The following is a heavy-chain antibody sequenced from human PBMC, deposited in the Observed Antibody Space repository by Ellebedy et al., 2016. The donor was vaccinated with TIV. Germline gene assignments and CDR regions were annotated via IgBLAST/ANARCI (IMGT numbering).Heavy chain of an antibody. CDR2: IYYSGST. CDR3: ARGITMIVVVPQH. Sequence: MPSETLSLTCTVSGGSISSSSYYWGWIRKPPGKGLEWIGSIYYSGSTYYTPSLKSRVTISVDTSTNQFSLKLSSVTAADTAVYYCARGITMIVVVPQHWGQGTLVTVSS. J-gene: IGHJ1*01. D-gene: IGHD3-22*01. CDR1: GGSISSSSYY. V-gene: IGHV4-39*01.